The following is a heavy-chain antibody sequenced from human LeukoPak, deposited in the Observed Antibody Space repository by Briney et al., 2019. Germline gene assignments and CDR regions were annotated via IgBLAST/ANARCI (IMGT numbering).Heavy chain of an antibody. CDR3: ARDLCSGGSCYWFDP. J-gene: IGHJ5*02. D-gene: IGHD2-15*01. CDR2: ISAYNGNT. CDR1: GYTFTSYG. V-gene: IGHV1-18*01. Sequence: ASVKVSCKASGYTFTSYGISWVRQDPGQGLEWMGWISAYNGNTNYAQKLQGRVTMTTDTSTSTAYMELRSLRSDDTAVYYCARDLCSGGSCYWFDPWGQGTLVTVSS.